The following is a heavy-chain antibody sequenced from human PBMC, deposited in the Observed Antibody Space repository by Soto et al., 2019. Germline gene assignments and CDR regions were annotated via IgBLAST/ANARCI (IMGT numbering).Heavy chain of an antibody. J-gene: IGHJ4*02. Sequence: SETLSLTCTVSGGSISSVGYYWSWIRQHPGKGLEWIGYIYYSGSTYYNPSLKSRVTISVDTSKNQFSLKLSSVTAADTAVYYCARGPHQYGDYVILWFDYWGQGTLVTVSS. CDR1: GGSISSVGYY. CDR2: IYYSGST. V-gene: IGHV4-31*03. CDR3: ARGPHQYGDYVILWFDY. D-gene: IGHD4-17*01.